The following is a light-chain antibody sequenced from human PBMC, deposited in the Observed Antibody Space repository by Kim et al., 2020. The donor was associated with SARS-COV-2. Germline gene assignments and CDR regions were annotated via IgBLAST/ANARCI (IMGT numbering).Light chain of an antibody. CDR1: QSISNY. CDR2: AAS. Sequence: DIQMTHSPSSLSASVGDTVPITCRASQSISNYLARYQHKPGKIPELLIYAASTLQSRFPSRFSGSGSGTDFTLTITSPQPEDVATDFFQNYDNAPPTFGGGTKVDIK. V-gene: IGKV1-27*01. CDR3: QNYDNAPPT. J-gene: IGKJ4*01.